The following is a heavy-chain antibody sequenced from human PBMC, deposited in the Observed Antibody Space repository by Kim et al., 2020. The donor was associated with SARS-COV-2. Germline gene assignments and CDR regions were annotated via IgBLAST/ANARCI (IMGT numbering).Heavy chain of an antibody. J-gene: IGHJ4*01. Sequence: SETLSLTCTVSGGSISSGSYYWSWIRQPAGKGLEWIGRIYTSGSTNYNPSLKSRVTISVDTSKNQFSLKLSSVTAADTAVYYCAREGGSDDYGGYDCLPFDQWG. D-gene: IGHD4-17*01. CDR2: IYTSGST. CDR1: GGSISSGSYY. V-gene: IGHV4-61*02. CDR3: AREGGSDDYGGYDCLPFDQ.